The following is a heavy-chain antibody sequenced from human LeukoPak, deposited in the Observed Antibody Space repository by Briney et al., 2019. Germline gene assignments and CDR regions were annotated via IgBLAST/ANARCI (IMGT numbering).Heavy chain of an antibody. CDR3: ARGGYSYGSNDAFDI. CDR1: GGSISSGSYY. V-gene: IGHV4-61*02. CDR2: IYTSGST. Sequence: SETLSLTCTVSGGSISSGSYYWSWIRQPAGKGLEWIGRIYTSGSTNYNPSLKSRVTISVDTSKNQFSLKLSSVTAADTAVYYCARGGYSYGSNDAFDIWGQGTMVTVSS. J-gene: IGHJ3*02. D-gene: IGHD5-18*01.